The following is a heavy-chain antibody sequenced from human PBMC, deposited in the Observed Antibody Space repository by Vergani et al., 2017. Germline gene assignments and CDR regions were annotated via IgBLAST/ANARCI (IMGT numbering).Heavy chain of an antibody. CDR2: ISGSGGST. CDR3: AKLVGDGYNGAGYFDL. J-gene: IGHJ2*01. Sequence: VQLVESGGGVVQPGRSLRLSCAASGFTFSSYAMSWVRQAPGKGLEWVSAISGSGGSTYYADSVKGRFTISRDNSKNTLYLQMNSLRAEDTAVYYCAKLVGDGYNGAGYFDLWGRGTLVTVSS. V-gene: IGHV3-23*04. D-gene: IGHD5-24*01. CDR1: GFTFSSYA.